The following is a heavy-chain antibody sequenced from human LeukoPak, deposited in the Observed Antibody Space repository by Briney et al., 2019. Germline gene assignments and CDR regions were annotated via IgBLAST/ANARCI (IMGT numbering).Heavy chain of an antibody. CDR1: GFTFSGSA. CDR3: TRRELDWLSYYYYHYMDV. D-gene: IGHD3-9*01. Sequence: GGSLKLSCAASGFTFSGSAMHWVRQASGKGLEWVGRIRSKANSYATAYAASVKGRFTISRDDSKNTAYLQMNSLKTEDTAVYYCTRRELDWLSYYYYHYMDVWGKGTTVTVSS. J-gene: IGHJ6*03. V-gene: IGHV3-73*01. CDR2: IRSKANSYAT.